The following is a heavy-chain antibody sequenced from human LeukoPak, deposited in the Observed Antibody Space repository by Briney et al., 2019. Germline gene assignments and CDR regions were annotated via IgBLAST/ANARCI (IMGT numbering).Heavy chain of an antibody. Sequence: PGTSLRLSCAASGFTLNSYGMHSVRQAPGKGLEWVAFIWYDGSNKYYADSVKGRFTISRDNSRNTLYLQMNSLRAEDTAVYYCARIFRNEFYYGSGSHLDYWGQGTLVTVSS. D-gene: IGHD3-10*01. CDR3: ARIFRNEFYYGSGSHLDY. CDR1: GFTLNSYG. V-gene: IGHV3-33*01. CDR2: IWYDGSNK. J-gene: IGHJ4*02.